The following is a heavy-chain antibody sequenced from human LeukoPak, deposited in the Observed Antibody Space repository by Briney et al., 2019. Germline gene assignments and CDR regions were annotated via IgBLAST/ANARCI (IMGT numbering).Heavy chain of an antibody. CDR2: ILPIFGTT. D-gene: IGHD2-15*01. CDR3: ARDGRGGRENWFDP. V-gene: IGHV1-69*08. CDR1: GGTFSNYT. Sequence: GASVKVSCKASGGTFSNYTFSWVRQAPGQGLEWMGRILPIFGTTNYAQSFQGRVTITADKYTSTVYMELSSLRSEDTAVYYCARDGRGGRENWFDPWGQGTLVTVSS. J-gene: IGHJ5*02.